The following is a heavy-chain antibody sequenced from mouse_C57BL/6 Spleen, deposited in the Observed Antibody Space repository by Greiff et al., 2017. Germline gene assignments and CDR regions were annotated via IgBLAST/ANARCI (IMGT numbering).Heavy chain of an antibody. Sequence: VKLMESGAELVRPGTSVKVSCKASGYAFTNYLIEWVKQRPGQGLEWIGVINPGSGGTNYNEKFKGKATLTADKSSSTAYMQLSSLTSEDSAVYFCASEVPCGYDGAGFADWGQGTLVTVSA. D-gene: IGHD2-2*01. CDR1: GYAFTNYL. CDR2: INPGSGGT. J-gene: IGHJ3*01. CDR3: ASEVPCGYDGAGFAD. V-gene: IGHV1-54*01.